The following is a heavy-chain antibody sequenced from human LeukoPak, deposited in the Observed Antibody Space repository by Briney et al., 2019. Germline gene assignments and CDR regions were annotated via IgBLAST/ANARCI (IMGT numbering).Heavy chain of an antibody. CDR3: ARDRSKVTAYDDALDI. D-gene: IGHD2-21*02. CDR1: GFTFRSYG. V-gene: IGHV3-48*03. J-gene: IGHJ3*02. Sequence: PGGSLRLSCAASGFTFRSYGLNWVRQAPGKGLEWVSYISDIGTTQHYADSVKGRFIISRDNAKNSLYLQMNSLTAADTAVYYCARDRSKVTAYDDALDIWGQGAMVIVSS. CDR2: ISDIGTTQ.